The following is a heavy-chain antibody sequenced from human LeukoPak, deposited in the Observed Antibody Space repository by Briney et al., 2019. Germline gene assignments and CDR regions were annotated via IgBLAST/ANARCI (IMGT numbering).Heavy chain of an antibody. J-gene: IGHJ6*03. CDR2: ISYDGSSK. CDR3: AKAADQYYYSYFYYMGV. V-gene: IGHV3-30*18. D-gene: IGHD2/OR15-2a*01. Sequence: GRSLRLSCAASGFTFSSYGMHWVRQAPGKGLEWVAVISYDGSSKDYADSVKGRFTLSRDNSKNTLYLQMNSLTVEDTAVYYCAKAADQYYYSYFYYMGVWGKGTTVTVSS. CDR1: GFTFSSYG.